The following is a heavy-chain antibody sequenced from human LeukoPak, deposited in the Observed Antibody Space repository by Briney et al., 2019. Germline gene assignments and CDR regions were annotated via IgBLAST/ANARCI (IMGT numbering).Heavy chain of an antibody. Sequence: GASVKVSCKASGYTFTSYGISWVRQAPGQGLEWMGWISAYNGNTNYAQKLQGRVTMTTDTSTSTAYMELRSLRSEDTAVYYCARTEYSSSSGWHGDYYYYMDVWGKGTTVTVSS. J-gene: IGHJ6*03. CDR3: ARTEYSSSSGWHGDYYYYMDV. CDR2: ISAYNGNT. CDR1: GYTFTSYG. V-gene: IGHV1-18*01. D-gene: IGHD6-6*01.